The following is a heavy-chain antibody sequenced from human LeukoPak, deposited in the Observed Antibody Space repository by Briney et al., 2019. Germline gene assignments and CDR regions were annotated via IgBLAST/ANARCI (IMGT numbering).Heavy chain of an antibody. V-gene: IGHV1-2*02. CDR3: ASGDYGDYEGWFDP. CDR1: GYTFTGYY. CDR2: INPNSGGT. D-gene: IGHD4-17*01. Sequence: GASVKVSCKASGYTFTGYYIHWVRQAPGQGLEWMGWINPNSGGTNYAQKFQGRVTMTRNTSISTAYMEMSRRRSDDTAVYYCASGDYGDYEGWFDPWGQGTLVTVSS. J-gene: IGHJ5*02.